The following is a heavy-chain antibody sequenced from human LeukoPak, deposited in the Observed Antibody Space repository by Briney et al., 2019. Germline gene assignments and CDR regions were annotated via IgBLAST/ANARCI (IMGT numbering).Heavy chain of an antibody. CDR2: ISSSGDAT. V-gene: IGHV3-23*01. J-gene: IGHJ4*01. Sequence: PGGSLRLSCAGSGFTFNGYAMSWVRQRPGKGPEWVSMISSSGDATDYAESVKDRFSISRDNAKKTLYLQINDPRGDDTAIYYCAKDPRAMGRYFFDDWGQGSLVIVSS. CDR1: GFTFNGYA. CDR3: AKDPRAMGRYFFDD. D-gene: IGHD3-16*01.